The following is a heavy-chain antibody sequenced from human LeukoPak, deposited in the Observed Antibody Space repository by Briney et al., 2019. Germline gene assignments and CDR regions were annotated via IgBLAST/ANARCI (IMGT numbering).Heavy chain of an antibody. CDR3: AKDLRGYSGYDDY. Sequence: GGSLRLSCAASGFTFSSYSMNWVRQAPGKGLEWVSSISSSSSYIYYADSVKGRFTISRDNAKNSLYLRMNSLRAEDTAVYYCAKDLRGYSGYDDYWGQGTLVTVSS. J-gene: IGHJ4*02. D-gene: IGHD5-12*01. CDR2: ISSSSSYI. CDR1: GFTFSSYS. V-gene: IGHV3-21*01.